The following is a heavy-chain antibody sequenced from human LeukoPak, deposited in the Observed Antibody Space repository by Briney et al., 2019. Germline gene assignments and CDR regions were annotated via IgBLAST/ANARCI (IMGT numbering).Heavy chain of an antibody. D-gene: IGHD3-22*01. CDR3: ARGPYYHPSDAFDL. CDR1: GFTFSSYA. V-gene: IGHV3-33*08. Sequence: GGSLRLSCAASGFTFSSYAMTWVRQAPGKGLEWVADIWTDKEDKYYADSVKGRFTISRDNSKNTLYLQMTSLRADDTAVYFCARGPYYHPSDAFDLWGQGTMVTVS. J-gene: IGHJ3*01. CDR2: IWTDKEDK.